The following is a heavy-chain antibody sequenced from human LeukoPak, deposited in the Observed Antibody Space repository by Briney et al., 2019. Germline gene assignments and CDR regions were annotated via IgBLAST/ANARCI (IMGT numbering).Heavy chain of an antibody. CDR3: ARGSLSGHYDYFDY. CDR1: GGSISSSNW. D-gene: IGHD4-17*01. CDR2: IYHSGST. Sequence: SETLSLTCAVSGGSISSSNWWSWVRQPPGKGLEWIGEIYHSGSTNYNPSLNSRVTISVDKSKNQFSLKLSSVTAADTAVYYCARGSLSGHYDYFDYWGQGTLVTVSS. J-gene: IGHJ4*02. V-gene: IGHV4-4*02.